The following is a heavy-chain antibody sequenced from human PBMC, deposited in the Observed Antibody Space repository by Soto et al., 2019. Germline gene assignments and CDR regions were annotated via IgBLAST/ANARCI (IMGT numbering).Heavy chain of an antibody. J-gene: IGHJ6*01. Sequence: QVQLVQAGAEVKKPGASVNVSCKASGYSFHTYAISLVRQAPGQGLEWVGWISGYNGNTNYAQKFQGRITLTSDTSTKTAFMELRSLTGDDTAVYYCAREYGMDVW. V-gene: IGHV1-18*01. CDR3: AREYGMDV. CDR2: ISGYNGNT. CDR1: GYSFHTYA.